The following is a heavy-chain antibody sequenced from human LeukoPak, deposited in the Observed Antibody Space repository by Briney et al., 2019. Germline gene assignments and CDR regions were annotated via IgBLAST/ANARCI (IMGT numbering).Heavy chain of an antibody. CDR2: IYSGGRT. V-gene: IGHV3-66*01. Sequence: PGGSLRLSCAASGFTFSDYAMSWVRQAPGKGLEWVSVIYSGGRTSYAASVKGRFTVSRDNAKNTVYLQVNGLKVDDTAVYYCARGTSTGYYRTEAFDLWGQGTLVTVSS. CDR3: ARGTSTGYYRTEAFDL. D-gene: IGHD3-22*01. J-gene: IGHJ3*01. CDR1: GFTFSDYA.